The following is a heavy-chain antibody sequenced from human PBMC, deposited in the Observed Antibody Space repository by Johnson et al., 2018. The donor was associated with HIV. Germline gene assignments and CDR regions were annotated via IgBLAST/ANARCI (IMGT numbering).Heavy chain of an antibody. Sequence: VQLVESGGGLVQPGGSLRLSCAASGFTFTDHYMDWVRQAPGKGLEWVGRTRNKAHRYTPAYAASVKGRFTISRDDSKNSLYLQMNSLKSEDTAVYYCATGASSTWSLGALDIWGQGTMVTVAS. CDR3: ATGASSTWSLGALDI. D-gene: IGHD6-13*01. CDR2: TRNKAHRYTP. V-gene: IGHV3-72*01. J-gene: IGHJ3*02. CDR1: GFTFTDHY.